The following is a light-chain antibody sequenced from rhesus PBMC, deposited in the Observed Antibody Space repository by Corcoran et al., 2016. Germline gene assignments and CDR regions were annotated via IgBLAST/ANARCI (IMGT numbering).Light chain of an antibody. CDR2: GAA. CDR1: QSVSSY. CDR3: LQSSSWPWT. Sequence: EIVMTQSPATLALSPGERATLSCRASQSVSSYLAWYQQTPGQAPRLLIYGAASRATGIPDRFSGSGSGTGFTLTISSLEPEDVGVYFCLQSSSWPWTFGQGTKVEIK. J-gene: IGKJ1*01. V-gene: IGKV3-24*04.